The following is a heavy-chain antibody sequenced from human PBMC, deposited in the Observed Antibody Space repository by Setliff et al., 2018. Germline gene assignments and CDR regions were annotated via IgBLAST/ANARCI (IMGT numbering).Heavy chain of an antibody. V-gene: IGHV4-39*01. J-gene: IGHJ4*02. D-gene: IGHD5-12*01. Sequence: PSETLSLTCSVSDDSFYSDYYFWGWIRQPPGKGLEWIATISSSGATNNNSSLKSRVTLSRDVAKRQFALNLRSVTAVDTAVYYCAREGRWDYNYPIYWGQGILVTVSS. CDR3: AREGRWDYNYPIY. CDR1: DDSFYSDYYF. CDR2: ISSSGAT.